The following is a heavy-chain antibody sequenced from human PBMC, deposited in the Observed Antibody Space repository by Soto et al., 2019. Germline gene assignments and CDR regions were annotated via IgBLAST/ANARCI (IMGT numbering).Heavy chain of an antibody. D-gene: IGHD2-15*01. CDR1: GFTFISYA. V-gene: IGHV3-64D*06. Sequence: GWSLRLSCSSSGFTFISYAMQWVRQAPGKGLEYVSAISSNGGSTYYADSVKGRFTISRDNSKNTLYLQMSSLRAEDTAVYYCVKGEDCSGGSCYPYYYYGMDVWGQGTTVTVSS. CDR2: ISSNGGST. J-gene: IGHJ6*02. CDR3: VKGEDCSGGSCYPYYYYGMDV.